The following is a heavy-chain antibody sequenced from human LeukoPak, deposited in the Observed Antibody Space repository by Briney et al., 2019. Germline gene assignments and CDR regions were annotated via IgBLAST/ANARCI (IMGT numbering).Heavy chain of an antibody. Sequence: GGSLRLSCAASGFTFSDYYMSWIRQAPGKGLEWVSFISGSGSTIYYADSMKGRFTISRDNAKNSVYLQMNSLRAEDTAVYYCARGLGYCSGGSCPRRAFDIWGQGTVVTVSS. CDR3: ARGLGYCSGGSCPRRAFDI. V-gene: IGHV3-11*01. CDR1: GFTFSDYY. D-gene: IGHD2-15*01. CDR2: ISGSGSTI. J-gene: IGHJ3*02.